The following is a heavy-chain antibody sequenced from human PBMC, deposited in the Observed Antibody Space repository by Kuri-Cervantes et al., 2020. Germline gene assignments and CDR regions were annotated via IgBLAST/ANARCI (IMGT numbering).Heavy chain of an antibody. CDR2: IYSGGST. CDR1: GFSFSSNY. CDR3: ARRRLGAPGWFDP. J-gene: IGHJ5*02. Sequence: GGSLRLSCAASGFSFSSNYKSWVRQAPGKGLEWVSVIYSGGSTYYADSVKGRFTISRDNAKNSLYLQMNCLREEDTAVYYCARRRLGAPGWFDPWGQGTLVTVSS. D-gene: IGHD6-25*01. V-gene: IGHV3-53*01.